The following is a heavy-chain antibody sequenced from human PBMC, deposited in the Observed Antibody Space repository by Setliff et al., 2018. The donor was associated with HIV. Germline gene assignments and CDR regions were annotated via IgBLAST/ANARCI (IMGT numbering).Heavy chain of an antibody. J-gene: IGHJ4*02. CDR1: GGSISAYY. D-gene: IGHD5-18*01. CDR3: AREGRQLWFFDF. CDR2: VYIRGSP. V-gene: IGHV4-4*07. Sequence: SETLSLTCTVSGGSISAYYWNWFRQPAGKGLEWIGRVYIRGSPNSNPSLMSRVTTSIDTSKNQFFLGLSSVTAADTAVYYCAREGRQLWFFDFWGQGALVTVSS.